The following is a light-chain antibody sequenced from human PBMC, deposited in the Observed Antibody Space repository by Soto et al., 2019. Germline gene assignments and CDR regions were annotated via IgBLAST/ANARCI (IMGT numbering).Light chain of an antibody. J-gene: IGLJ3*02. CDR3: SSYAGSNNWGV. Sequence: QYVLTQPPSASGSPGQSVTISCTGTSSDVGGYNYVSWYQQHPGKAPKLMIYEVSKRPSGVPDRFSGSKSGNTASLTVSGLQAEDEADYYCSSYAGSNNWGVFGGGTKLTVL. CDR1: SSDVGGYNY. V-gene: IGLV2-8*01. CDR2: EVS.